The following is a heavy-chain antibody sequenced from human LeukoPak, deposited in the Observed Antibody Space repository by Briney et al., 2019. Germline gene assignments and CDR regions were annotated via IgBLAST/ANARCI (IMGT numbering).Heavy chain of an antibody. CDR1: GGSISSHY. CDR2: IYYSGST. Sequence: SETLSLTCTVSGGSISSHYWSWIRQPPGKGLEWIGYIYYSGSTNYNPSLKSRVTISVDTSKNQFSLKLSSVTAADTAVYYCARAAYYDSSGYRGTNAFDIWGRGTMVTVSS. D-gene: IGHD3-22*01. CDR3: ARAAYYDSSGYRGTNAFDI. V-gene: IGHV4-59*11. J-gene: IGHJ3*02.